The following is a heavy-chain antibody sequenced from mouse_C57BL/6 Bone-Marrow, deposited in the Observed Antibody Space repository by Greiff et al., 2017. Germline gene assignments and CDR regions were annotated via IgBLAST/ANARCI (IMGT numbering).Heavy chain of an antibody. D-gene: IGHD2-3*01. J-gene: IGHJ4*01. Sequence: VQLKQSGPELVKPGASVKISCKASGYTFTDYYMNWVKQSHGKSLEWIGDINPNNGGTSYNQKFKGKATLTVDKSSSTAYMELRSLTSEDSAVYYCAREGFDGYLYYYAMDYWGQGTSVTVSS. CDR1: GYTFTDYY. CDR2: INPNNGGT. CDR3: AREGFDGYLYYYAMDY. V-gene: IGHV1-26*01.